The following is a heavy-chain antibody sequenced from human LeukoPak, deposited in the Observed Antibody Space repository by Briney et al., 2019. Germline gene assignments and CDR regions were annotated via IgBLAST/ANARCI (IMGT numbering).Heavy chain of an antibody. Sequence: GGSLRLSCAASGFTFSTYSMNWVRQAPGKGQEWVSSISGSSIYIYYADSVKGRFTISRDNAKNSLYLQLNSLRAEDTAVYYCARDPPYYDGSGYYYDYWGQGTLVTVSS. V-gene: IGHV3-21*01. CDR2: ISGSSIYI. D-gene: IGHD3-22*01. J-gene: IGHJ4*02. CDR1: GFTFSTYS. CDR3: ARDPPYYDGSGYYYDY.